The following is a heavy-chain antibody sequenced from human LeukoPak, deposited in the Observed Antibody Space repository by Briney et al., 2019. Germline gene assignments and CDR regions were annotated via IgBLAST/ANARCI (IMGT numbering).Heavy chain of an antibody. V-gene: IGHV4-34*01. CDR3: ARGSFLIVAAAGPFFDY. D-gene: IGHD6-13*01. Sequence: SETLSLTCAVYGESFSGYYWSWIRQPPGKGLEWIGEINHSGSTNYNPSLKSRVTISVDTSKNQFSLKLSSVTAADTAVYYCARGSFLIVAAAGPFFDYWGQGTLVTVSS. CDR2: INHSGST. J-gene: IGHJ4*02. CDR1: GESFSGYY.